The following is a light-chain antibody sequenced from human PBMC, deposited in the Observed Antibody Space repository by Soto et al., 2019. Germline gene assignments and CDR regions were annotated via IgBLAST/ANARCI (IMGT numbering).Light chain of an antibody. CDR2: EVS. CDR3: SSYTSISSLGV. V-gene: IGLV2-14*01. J-gene: IGLJ1*01. Sequence: QSALPQPASVSGSPGQSITISCTGTGSDVGSYKYVSWYQQHPGKAPKLIIFEVSNRPSGVSDRFSGSKSGNTASLTISGLQAEDEADYYCSSYTSISSLGVFGTGTKVTV. CDR1: GSDVGSYKY.